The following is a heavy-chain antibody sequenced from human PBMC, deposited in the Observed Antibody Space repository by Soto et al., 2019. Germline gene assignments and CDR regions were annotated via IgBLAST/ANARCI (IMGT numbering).Heavy chain of an antibody. CDR1: GFTFISYG. V-gene: IGHV3-33*05. Sequence: QVQLVESGGGVVQPGRSLRLSCAASGFTFISYGMYWVRQAPGKGLQWVAFISYDGSDRYYEDSVKGRFTISRGNSKNTLYLQINSLRAEDTALYYCARATNYYYGMDVWGQGTTVTVSS. J-gene: IGHJ6*02. D-gene: IGHD1-1*01. CDR3: ARATNYYYGMDV. CDR2: ISYDGSDR.